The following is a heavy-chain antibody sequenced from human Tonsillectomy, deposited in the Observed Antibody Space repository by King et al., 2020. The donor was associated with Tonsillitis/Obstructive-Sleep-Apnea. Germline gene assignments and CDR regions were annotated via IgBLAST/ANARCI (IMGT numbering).Heavy chain of an antibody. CDR1: GYTFTSYD. D-gene: IGHD3-22*01. V-gene: IGHV1-18*01. CDR2: SRPNNGDT. J-gene: IGHJ1*01. Sequence: VQLVQSGAEVKKPGASVKVSCTASGYTFTSYDITWVRQAPGQGLEWMGWSRPNNGDTNYAQKLQGRVTMTSDTSTSTAYMELRSLRSDDTAVYYCARDYYASSGYSHGYFQRWGKGTLVTVYS. CDR3: ARDYYASSGYSHGYFQR.